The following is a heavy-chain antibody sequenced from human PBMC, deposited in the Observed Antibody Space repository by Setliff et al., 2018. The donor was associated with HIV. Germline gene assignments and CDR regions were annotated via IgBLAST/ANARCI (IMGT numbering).Heavy chain of an antibody. CDR3: ALAGHRLLRGYMDV. V-gene: IGHV4-4*09. CDR1: GGSISSYY. D-gene: IGHD2-15*01. J-gene: IGHJ6*03. Sequence: TSETLSLTCTVSGGSISSYYWSWIRQPPGKGLEWIGNIHSSGSTNYNPSLKSRVTISVDTSKNQFSLKLTSVTSADTAVYYCALAGHRLLRGYMDVWGKGTPVTVSS. CDR2: IHSSGST.